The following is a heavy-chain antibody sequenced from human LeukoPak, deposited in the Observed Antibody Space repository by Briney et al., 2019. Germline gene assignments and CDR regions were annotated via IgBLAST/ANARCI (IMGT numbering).Heavy chain of an antibody. V-gene: IGHV3-7*01. J-gene: IGHJ6*03. CDR2: IKQDGSVK. CDR3: ARERPIAARHKTYYYYYYMDV. D-gene: IGHD6-6*01. Sequence: GGSLRLSCAASGFTFSSYWMTWVRQAPGKGLEWVANIKQDGSVKYYVDSVKGRFTISRDNAKNSLYLQMNSLRAEDTAVYYCARERPIAARHKTYYYYYYMDVWGKGTTVTVSS. CDR1: GFTFSSYW.